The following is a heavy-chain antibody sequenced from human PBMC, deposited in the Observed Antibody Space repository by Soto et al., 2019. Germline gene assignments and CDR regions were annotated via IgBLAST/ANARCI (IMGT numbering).Heavy chain of an antibody. D-gene: IGHD2-2*01. CDR1: GFTFRDYA. CDR3: AKHSRETTTCCGED. J-gene: IGHJ4*02. Sequence: PGGSLRLSCAASGFTFRDYAMSWVRQAPGWGHEWVSGVSNSGSSTYYADSVKGRFTISRDNSKNTLYLQMNSLRAEDTAVYYCAKHSRETTTCCGEDWGQGTRVTVSS. V-gene: IGHV3-23*01. CDR2: VSNSGSST.